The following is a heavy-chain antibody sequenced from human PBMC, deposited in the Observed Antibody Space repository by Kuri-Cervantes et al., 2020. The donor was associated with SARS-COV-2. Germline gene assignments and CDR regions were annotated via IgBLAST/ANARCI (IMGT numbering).Heavy chain of an antibody. V-gene: IGHV1-8*03. D-gene: IGHD6-19*01. CDR3: AGGSSGWFPYYYFDY. CDR2: MNPNSGNT. CDR1: GCTFSSYA. Sequence: ASVKVSCKASGCTFSSYAISWVRQAPGQGLEWMGWMNPNSGNTGYAQKFQGRVTITRNTSISTAYMELSSLRSEDTAVYYCAGGSSGWFPYYYFDYWGQGTLVTVSS. J-gene: IGHJ4*02.